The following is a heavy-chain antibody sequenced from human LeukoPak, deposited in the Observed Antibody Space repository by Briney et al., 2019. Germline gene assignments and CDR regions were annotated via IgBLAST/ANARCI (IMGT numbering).Heavy chain of an antibody. D-gene: IGHD3-22*01. CDR2: ISSNGGST. V-gene: IGHV3-64*01. J-gene: IGHJ4*02. CDR1: GVNFSSYW. CDR3: ARAPGGHYYDSSLVVGSPFDY. Sequence: PGGSLRLSCAVSGVNFSSYWMSWVRQAPGKGLEYVSAISSNGGSTYYANSVKGRFTISRGNSKNTLYLQMGSLRAEDMAVYYCARAPGGHYYDSSLVVGSPFDYWGQGSLVTVSS.